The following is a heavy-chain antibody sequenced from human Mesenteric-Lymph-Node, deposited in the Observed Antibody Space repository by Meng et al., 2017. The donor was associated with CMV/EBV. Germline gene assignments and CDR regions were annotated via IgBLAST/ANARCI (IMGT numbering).Heavy chain of an antibody. D-gene: IGHD6-13*01. V-gene: IGHV3-21*06. J-gene: IGHJ4*02. CDR1: GFTFSSYE. Sequence: CSASGFTFSSYEMNWVRQAPGKGLEWVSSISSSGTYLSYADSVKGRFTISRDNANNSLYLQLNSLRAEDTAVYYCARDPGGAAAGDYWGQGTLVTVSS. CDR2: ISSSGTYL. CDR3: ARDPGGAAAGDY.